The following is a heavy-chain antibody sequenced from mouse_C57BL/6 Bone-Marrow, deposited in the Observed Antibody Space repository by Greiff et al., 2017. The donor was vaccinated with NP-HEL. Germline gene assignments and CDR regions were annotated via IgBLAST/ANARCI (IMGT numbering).Heavy chain of an antibody. CDR2: INPNNGGT. CDR1: GYTFTDYY. CDR3: ARGYYGSTIFDY. D-gene: IGHD1-1*01. Sequence: EVQLQQSGPELVKPGASVKISCKASGYTFTDYYMNWVKQSHGKSLEWIGDINPNNGGTSYNQKFKGKATLTVDKSSSTAYMELRSLTSEDSAVYYCARGYYGSTIFDYWGQGTTLTVSS. J-gene: IGHJ2*01. V-gene: IGHV1-26*01.